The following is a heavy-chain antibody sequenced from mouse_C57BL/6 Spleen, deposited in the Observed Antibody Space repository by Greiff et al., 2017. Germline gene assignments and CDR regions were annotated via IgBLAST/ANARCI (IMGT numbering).Heavy chain of an antibody. CDR2: IYPSDSET. Sequence: QVQLQQPGAERVRPGSSGNLSCKASGYTFPSYWMDGVKQRPGQGLEWIGNIYPSDSETHYNQKFKDKATLTVDKSSSTAYMQLSSLTSEDSAVYYCGARGFAYWGQGTLVTVSA. CDR1: GYTFPSYW. CDR3: GARGFAY. J-gene: IGHJ3*01. V-gene: IGHV1-61*01.